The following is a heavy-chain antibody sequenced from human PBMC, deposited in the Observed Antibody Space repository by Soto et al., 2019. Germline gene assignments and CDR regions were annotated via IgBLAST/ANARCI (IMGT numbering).Heavy chain of an antibody. D-gene: IGHD3-9*01. CDR2: IYWDDSK. J-gene: IGHJ4*02. V-gene: IGHV2-5*02. CDR3: AHKGPEDWPLDY. Sequence: QITLKESGPTLVRPTQTLTLTCAFSGFSLSTSGVGVGWIRQPPGKALEWLAVIYWDDSKHYSPSLRSRLTTTQDTSTNQLVLTMTNMDPMDTGTYYCAHKGPEDWPLDYWGQGTLVTVSS. CDR1: GFSLSTSGVG.